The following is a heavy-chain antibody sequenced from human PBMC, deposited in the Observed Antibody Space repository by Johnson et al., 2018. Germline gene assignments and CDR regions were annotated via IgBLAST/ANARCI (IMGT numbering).Heavy chain of an antibody. V-gene: IGHV4-61*02. J-gene: IGHJ2*01. CDR3: ARQQSGSGNWYLDL. D-gene: IGHD3-10*01. CDR1: GGSISSGSYY. Sequence: QVQLQESGPGLVKPSQTLSLTCTVSGGSISSGSYYWSWIRQPAGKGLEWIGRIYTSGSTNYNPSLKSRVTISVATSKNQFSLNLVSVTAADTAVYYCARQQSGSGNWYLDLWGRGTLVTVSA. CDR2: IYTSGST.